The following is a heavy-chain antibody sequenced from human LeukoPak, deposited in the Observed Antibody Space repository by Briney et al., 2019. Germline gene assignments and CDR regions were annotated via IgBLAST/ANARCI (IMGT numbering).Heavy chain of an antibody. D-gene: IGHD5-24*01. J-gene: IGHJ4*02. CDR1: GYTFTTYY. Sequence: ASVKVSCKASGYTFTTYYMHWVRQAPGQRLVWMGLINPSGGGTRYAQKFQGRVTMTRDTSTSTVYMELSSLRSEDTAVYYCASGYKTVSVFDHWGQGTLVTVSS. CDR3: ASGYKTVSVFDH. V-gene: IGHV1-46*01. CDR2: INPSGGGT.